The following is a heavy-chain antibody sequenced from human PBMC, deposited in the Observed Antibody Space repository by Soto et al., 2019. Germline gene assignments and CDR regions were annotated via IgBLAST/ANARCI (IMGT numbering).Heavy chain of an antibody. V-gene: IGHV3-15*07. CDR1: GFTFSNAW. J-gene: IGHJ1*01. CDR3: TTDAPVAGTGYFQH. D-gene: IGHD6-19*01. Sequence: PGGSLRLSCAASGFTFSNAWMNWVRQAPGKGLEWVGRIKSKTDGGTTDYAAPVKGRFTISRDDSKNTLYLQMNSLKTEDTAVYYCTTDAPVAGTGYFQHWGQGTLVTVSS. CDR2: IKSKTDGGTT.